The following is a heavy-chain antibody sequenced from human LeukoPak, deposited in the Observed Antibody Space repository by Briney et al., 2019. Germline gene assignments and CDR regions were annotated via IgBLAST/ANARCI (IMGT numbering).Heavy chain of an antibody. CDR3: ATSIAAVHY. J-gene: IGHJ4*02. CDR2: IKQDGSEK. CDR1: GFSFSSYW. Sequence: GGSLRLSCAASGFSFSSYWMSWVRQAPGKGLEWVANIKQDGSEKYYVDSVKGRFTISRDNSKNTLYLQMNSLRAEDTAVYYCATSIAAVHYWGQGTLVTVSS. V-gene: IGHV3-7*01. D-gene: IGHD6-13*01.